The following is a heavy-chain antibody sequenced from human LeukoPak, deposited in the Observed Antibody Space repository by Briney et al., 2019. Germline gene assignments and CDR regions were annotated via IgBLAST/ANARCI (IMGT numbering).Heavy chain of an antibody. CDR2: IYYSGST. J-gene: IGHJ6*03. CDR3: ARASGSYGPYYYYDMDV. Sequence: SETLSLTCTVSVGSISSSSYYWGWIRQPPGKGLEWIGSIYYSGSTYYNPSLKSRVTISVDTSKNQFSLKLSSVTAADTAVYYCARASGSYGPYYYYDMDVWGKGTTVTVSS. V-gene: IGHV4-39*01. D-gene: IGHD1-26*01. CDR1: VGSISSSSYY.